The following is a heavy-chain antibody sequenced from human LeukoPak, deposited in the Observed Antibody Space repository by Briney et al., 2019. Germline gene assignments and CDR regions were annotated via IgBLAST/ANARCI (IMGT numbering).Heavy chain of an antibody. V-gene: IGHV4-59*01. Sequence: KPSETLSLTCTVSGGSISSYYWSWIRQPPGKGLEWIGDIYYSGSTNYKSSLNSRVTISVDTSKNQFSLKLSSVTAADTAVYYCARDPNYVTGPKGHGAFDIWGQGIMVTVSS. D-gene: IGHD1-14*01. CDR3: ARDPNYVTGPKGHGAFDI. CDR1: GGSISSYY. J-gene: IGHJ3*02. CDR2: IYYSGST.